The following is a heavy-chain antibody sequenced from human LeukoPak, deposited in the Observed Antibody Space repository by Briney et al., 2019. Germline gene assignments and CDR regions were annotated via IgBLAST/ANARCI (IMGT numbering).Heavy chain of an antibody. Sequence: ASVKVSCKASGYTFTSYGISWVRQAPGQGLEWMGRISAYNGNTNYAQKLQGRVTMTTDTSTSAAYMELRSLRSDDTAVYYCARDTIAVAGRGYNWFDPWGQGTLVTVSS. CDR2: ISAYNGNT. J-gene: IGHJ5*02. CDR3: ARDTIAVAGRGYNWFDP. V-gene: IGHV1-18*01. CDR1: GYTFTSYG. D-gene: IGHD6-19*01.